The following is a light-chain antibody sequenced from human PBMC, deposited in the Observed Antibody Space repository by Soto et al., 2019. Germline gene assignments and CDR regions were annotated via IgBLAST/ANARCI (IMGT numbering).Light chain of an antibody. Sequence: DIQMTQSPSSVSASVEDRIAITCRASPGITSRLAWYQQKPGKAPKLLIYAASSLQSGVPSRFSGSGSATELTLNMSSLKPEDLAAYYCNQANVVPLSVGGGPEVEIK. CDR2: AAS. J-gene: IGKJ4*01. CDR1: PGITSR. V-gene: IGKV1-12*01. CDR3: NQANVVPLS.